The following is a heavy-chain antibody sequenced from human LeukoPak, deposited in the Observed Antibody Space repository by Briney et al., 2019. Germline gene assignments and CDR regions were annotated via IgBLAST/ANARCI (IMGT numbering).Heavy chain of an antibody. J-gene: IGHJ5*02. V-gene: IGHV3-7*01. Sequence: SGGSLRLSCAASGFTFSSYWMSWVRQAPGKGLEWVANIKQDGSEKYYVDSVKGRFTISRDNAKNSLYLQMNSLTAEDTAVYYCARQVQYRSGYFPPDPWGQGTLVTVSS. CDR3: ARQVQYRSGYFPPDP. D-gene: IGHD6-19*01. CDR2: IKQDGSEK. CDR1: GFTFSSYW.